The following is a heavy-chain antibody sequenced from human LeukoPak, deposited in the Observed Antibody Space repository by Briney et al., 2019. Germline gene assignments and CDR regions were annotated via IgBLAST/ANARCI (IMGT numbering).Heavy chain of an antibody. CDR3: AKDLRSRIAAAGAPDY. Sequence: PGGSPRLSCVASGFTFSENALSWVRQTPGKGLECVAFIRYDGGNQYYTDSVKGRFTISRDNSKNTIYLQMNSLRAEDTAVYYCAKDLRSRIAAAGAPDYWGQGTLVTVSS. V-gene: IGHV3-30*02. J-gene: IGHJ4*02. D-gene: IGHD6-13*01. CDR2: IRYDGGNQ. CDR1: GFTFSENA.